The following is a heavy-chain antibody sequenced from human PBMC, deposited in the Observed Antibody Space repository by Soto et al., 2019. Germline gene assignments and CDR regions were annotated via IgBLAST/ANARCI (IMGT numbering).Heavy chain of an antibody. CDR2: IKSKTDGGTT. V-gene: IGHV3-15*07. Sequence: GGSLRLSCAASGFTFSNAWMNWVRQAPGKGLEWVGRIKSKTDGGTTDYAAPVKGRFTISRDDSKNTLYLQMNSLKTEDTAVYYCTTRKTGLRYFDWLYAFDIWGQGTMVTVSS. CDR1: GFTFSNAW. D-gene: IGHD3-9*01. J-gene: IGHJ3*02. CDR3: TTRKTGLRYFDWLYAFDI.